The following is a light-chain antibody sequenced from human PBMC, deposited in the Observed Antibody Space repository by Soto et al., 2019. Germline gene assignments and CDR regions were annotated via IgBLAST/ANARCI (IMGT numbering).Light chain of an antibody. CDR1: SGSASTSYY. Sequence: QTVVTQEPSFSVSPGGTVTLTCGLSSGSASTSYYPSWYQQTPGQAPRTLIYNTNTRSSGVPDRFSGSILGNKAALTITGAQADDESYYYCALYMGRGISVFGGGTKVTVL. CDR3: ALYMGRGISV. CDR2: NTN. V-gene: IGLV8-61*01. J-gene: IGLJ3*02.